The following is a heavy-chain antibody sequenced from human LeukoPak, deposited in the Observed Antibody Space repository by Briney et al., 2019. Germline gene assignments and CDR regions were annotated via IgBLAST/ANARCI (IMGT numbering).Heavy chain of an antibody. J-gene: IGHJ3*02. Sequence: SETLSLTCAVYGGSFSGYYWSWIRQPPGKGLEWIGEINHSGSTNYNPSLKSRVTKLVDTSKNQFSLKLSSGTAADTAVYYCAGGPMIGAFDIWGQGTMVTVSS. D-gene: IGHD3-22*01. CDR2: INHSGST. V-gene: IGHV4-34*01. CDR1: GGSFSGYY. CDR3: AGGPMIGAFDI.